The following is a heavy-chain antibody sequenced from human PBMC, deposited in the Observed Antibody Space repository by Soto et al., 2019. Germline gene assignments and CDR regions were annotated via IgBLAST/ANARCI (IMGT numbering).Heavy chain of an antibody. Sequence: QITLNESGPTQVKPRQTLTLTCTFSGFSLTTSGVGVGWIRQSPGKAPEWLALSYWDDDKRYSPSLKSRLTITKDASKNRVFLTLADLDPTDTATYYCAHRVLRTVFGLVTTTAIYFDFWGQGTPVAVSS. CDR2: SYWDDDK. V-gene: IGHV2-5*02. J-gene: IGHJ4*02. CDR3: AHRVLRTVFGLVTTTAIYFDF. D-gene: IGHD3-3*01. CDR1: GFSLTTSGVG.